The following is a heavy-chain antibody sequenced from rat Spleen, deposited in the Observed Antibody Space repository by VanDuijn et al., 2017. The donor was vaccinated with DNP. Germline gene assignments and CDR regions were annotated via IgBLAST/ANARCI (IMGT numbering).Heavy chain of an antibody. J-gene: IGHJ2*01. Sequence: EVQLVESGGDLVQPGRSLKLSCVASGFTFNNYWMTWIRQVPGKGLEWVASISSRGGSTYYPDSVKGRFTISRDNAKNTLYLQMNSLRSEDTATYYCVRSTTGIRGYYFDYWGQGVMVTVSS. D-gene: IGHD1-9*01. CDR2: ISSRGGST. V-gene: IGHV5-31*01. CDR3: VRSTTGIRGYYFDY. CDR1: GFTFNNYW.